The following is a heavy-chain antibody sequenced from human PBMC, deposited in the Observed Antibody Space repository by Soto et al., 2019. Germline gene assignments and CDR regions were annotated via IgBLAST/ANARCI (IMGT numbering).Heavy chain of an antibody. V-gene: IGHV4-59*03. CDR2: NCNSGTY. J-gene: IGHJ6*03. D-gene: IGHD3-22*01. Sequence: QVQLQESGPTLVKPSETLSLTCTVSGGSIRSYCWTWIRQPPGEGLEWIGCNCNSGTYNYNPSLKSPVAISIGTPKNQFSLQLSSVTVADTAFYYCAGGASIVVATRRLMDVWGKGTTVTVSS. CDR3: AGGASIVVATRRLMDV. CDR1: GGSIRSYC.